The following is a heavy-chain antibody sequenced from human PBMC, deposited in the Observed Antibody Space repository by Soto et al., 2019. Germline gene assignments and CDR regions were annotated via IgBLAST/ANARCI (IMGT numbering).Heavy chain of an antibody. CDR2: INHSGST. V-gene: IGHV4-34*01. D-gene: IGHD3-10*01. J-gene: IGHJ5*02. CDR1: GGSFSGYY. Sequence: SETLSLTCAVYGGSFSGYYWSWIRQPPGKGLEWIGEINHSGSTNYNPSLKSRVTIPVDTSKNQFSLKLSSVTAADTAVYYCARGRLLWFGELVRNWFDPWGQGTLVTVSS. CDR3: ARGRLLWFGELVRNWFDP.